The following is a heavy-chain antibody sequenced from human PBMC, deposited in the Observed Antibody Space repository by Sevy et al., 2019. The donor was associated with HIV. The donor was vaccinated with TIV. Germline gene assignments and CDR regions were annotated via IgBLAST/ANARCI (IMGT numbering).Heavy chain of an antibody. CDR1: GGTFSSYA. Sequence: ASVKVSCKASGGTFSSYAISWVRQAPGQGLEWMGRIIPIFGTANYAQKFQGRVTITADESTSTAYMELSSLRSEDTAVYYCARDDYDSSGYYPAFDYWGQGTLVTVSS. D-gene: IGHD3-22*01. V-gene: IGHV1-69*13. J-gene: IGHJ4*02. CDR3: ARDDYDSSGYYPAFDY. CDR2: IIPIFGTA.